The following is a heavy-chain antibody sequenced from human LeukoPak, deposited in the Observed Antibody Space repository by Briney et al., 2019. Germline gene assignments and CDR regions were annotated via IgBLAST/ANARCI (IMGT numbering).Heavy chain of an antibody. V-gene: IGHV4-4*07. CDR3: AREDPLVAARGLDY. J-gene: IGHJ4*02. CDR2: IYTSGTT. CDR1: GGSISSYF. D-gene: IGHD2-15*01. Sequence: SETLSLTCTVSGGSISSYFWSWLRQPAGKGLEWIGRIYTSGTTNYNTTFKSRLTMSIDTSKNQFSLRLSSVTAADTAVYYCAREDPLVAARGLDYWGRGTLVTVSS.